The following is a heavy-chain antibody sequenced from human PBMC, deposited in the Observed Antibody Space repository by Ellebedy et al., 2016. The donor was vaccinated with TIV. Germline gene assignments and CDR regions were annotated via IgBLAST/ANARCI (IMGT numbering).Heavy chain of an antibody. Sequence: ASVKVSCKASGYTFTGFYMHWVRQAPGQGLEGMGWINPNSGSTNYAQKFQGMVTMTRDTSISTAYMELSRLRSDDTAVYYCARGRTQVGRYGMDDWGNGTTVTVSS. CDR1: GYTFTGFY. CDR3: ARGRTQVGRYGMDD. J-gene: IGHJ6*04. D-gene: IGHD1/OR15-1a*01. V-gene: IGHV1-2*02. CDR2: INPNSGST.